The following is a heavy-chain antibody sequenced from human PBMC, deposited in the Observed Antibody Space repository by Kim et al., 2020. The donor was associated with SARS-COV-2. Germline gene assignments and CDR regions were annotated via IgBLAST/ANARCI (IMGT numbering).Heavy chain of an antibody. CDR3: AKDKYFDGLYCLFDY. Sequence: GGSLRLSCAASGFTFSSYAMSWVRQAPGKGLEWVSAISGSGGSTYYADSVKGRFTISRDNSKNTLYLQMNSLRAEDTAVYYCAKDKYFDGLYCLFDYWGQGTLVTVSS. CDR2: ISGSGGST. J-gene: IGHJ4*02. V-gene: IGHV3-23*01. D-gene: IGHD3-9*01. CDR1: GFTFSSYA.